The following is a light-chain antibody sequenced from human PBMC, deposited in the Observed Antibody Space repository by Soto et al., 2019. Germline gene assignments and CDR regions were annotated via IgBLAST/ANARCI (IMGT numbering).Light chain of an antibody. Sequence: EIVLTQSPGTLSFSPGERATLSCTASQSLSSNFLAWYQQKPGQAPRLLIYDTSSRATGIPDRFSGSGSGTDFTLNISRLEPEDFEVYQCQQYDSSPRTFGQGTKVDIK. CDR2: DTS. V-gene: IGKV3-20*01. J-gene: IGKJ1*01. CDR3: QQYDSSPRT. CDR1: QSLSSNF.